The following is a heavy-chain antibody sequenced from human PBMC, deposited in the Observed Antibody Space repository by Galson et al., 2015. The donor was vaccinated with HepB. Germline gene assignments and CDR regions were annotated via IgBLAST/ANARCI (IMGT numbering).Heavy chain of an antibody. CDR3: ARDLSIFGVISFDY. D-gene: IGHD3-3*01. Sequence: SLRLSCAASGFTFSSYAMSWVRQAPGKGLEWVSSISSSNSYIYYADSVKGRFTISRDNAKNSLYLQMNSLRAEDTALYYCARDLSIFGVISFDYWGQGTLVTVSS. J-gene: IGHJ4*02. CDR1: GFTFSSYA. CDR2: ISSSNSYI. V-gene: IGHV3-21*01.